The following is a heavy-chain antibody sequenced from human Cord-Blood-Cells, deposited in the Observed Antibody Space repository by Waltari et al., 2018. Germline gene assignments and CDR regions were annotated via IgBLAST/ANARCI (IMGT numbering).Heavy chain of an antibody. Sequence: QVQLVQSGAAVKKPGASVKVSCKVSGYTLTELPLHWGRQAPGKGLEWMGGFDPEDGETIYAQKFQGRVTMTEDTSTDTAYMELSSLRSEDTAVYYCAAEYCSGGSCEYYFDYWGQGTLVTVSS. V-gene: IGHV1-24*01. CDR2: FDPEDGET. J-gene: IGHJ4*02. CDR1: GYTLTELP. D-gene: IGHD2-15*01. CDR3: AAEYCSGGSCEYYFDY.